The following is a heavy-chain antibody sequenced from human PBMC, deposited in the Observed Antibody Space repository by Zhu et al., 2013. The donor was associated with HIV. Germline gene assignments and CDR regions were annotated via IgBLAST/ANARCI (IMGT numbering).Heavy chain of an antibody. CDR2: INPNSGGA. CDR3: ARGESEQWLAVFDY. CDR1: GYTFTGYY. Sequence: VQLMQSGPEVKRPGASVKVSCKASGYTFTGYYMHWVRQAPGQGLEWMGWINPNSGGANYAQKFQGRVTMTRDTSISTAYMELSRLRSDDTAVYYCARGESEQWLAVFDYWGQGTLVTVSS. V-gene: IGHV1-2*02. D-gene: IGHD6-19*01. J-gene: IGHJ4*02.